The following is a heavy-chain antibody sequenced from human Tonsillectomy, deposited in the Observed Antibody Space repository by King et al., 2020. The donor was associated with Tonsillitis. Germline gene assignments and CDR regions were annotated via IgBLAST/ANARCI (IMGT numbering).Heavy chain of an antibody. J-gene: IGHJ6*02. CDR2: IYYSGST. D-gene: IGHD3-3*01. CDR1: GGSISSYY. Sequence: VQLQESGPGLVKPSETLSLTCTVSGGSISSYYWSWIRQPPGKGLEWIRYIYYSGSTNYNPSLKSRVTISVDTSKNQFSLKLSSVTAADTAVYYFARDRIFGVDYYGMDVWGQGTPVTVSS. V-gene: IGHV4-59*01. CDR3: ARDRIFGVDYYGMDV.